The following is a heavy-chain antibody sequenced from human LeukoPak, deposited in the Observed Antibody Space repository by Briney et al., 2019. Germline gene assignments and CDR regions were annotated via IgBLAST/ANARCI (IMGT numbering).Heavy chain of an antibody. CDR2: INPNSGGT. CDR1: GYTLTGYY. Sequence: ASVKVSRKASGYTLTGYYMHWVRQAPGQGLEWIGWINPNSGGTNYAQKFQGRVIMTRDTSISTAYMELSRLRSDDTAVYYCARVSWGLPSGPFDYWGQGTLVTVSS. J-gene: IGHJ4*02. CDR3: ARVSWGLPSGPFDY. D-gene: IGHD1-26*01. V-gene: IGHV1-2*02.